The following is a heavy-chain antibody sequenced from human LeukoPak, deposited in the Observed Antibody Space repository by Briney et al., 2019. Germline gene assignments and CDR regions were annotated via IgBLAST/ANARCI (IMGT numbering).Heavy chain of an antibody. J-gene: IGHJ5*02. V-gene: IGHV1-8*01. CDR1: GYTFTSYD. Sequence: ASVKVSCKASGYTFTSYDINWVRQATGQVLKWIGWMNPDSGNTGYAQKFQGRVTMTRNTSISTAYMELSSLRSEDTAVYYCARVYSYYDFWSGSNWFDPWGQGTLVTVSS. CDR3: ARVYSYYDFWSGSNWFDP. D-gene: IGHD3-3*01. CDR2: MNPDSGNT.